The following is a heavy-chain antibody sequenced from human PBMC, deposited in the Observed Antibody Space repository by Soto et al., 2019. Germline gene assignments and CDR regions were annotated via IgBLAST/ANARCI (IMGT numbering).Heavy chain of an antibody. D-gene: IGHD5-12*01. CDR1: GFTFSSYS. Sequence: GGSLRLSCAASGFTFSSYSMNWVRQAPGKGLEWVSYISSSSTIYYADSVKGRFTISRDNAKNSLYLQMNNLRAEDTAIYYCARAPAYSGYDRDYYYGMDVCGQGSTVTVSS. J-gene: IGHJ6*02. CDR2: ISSSSTI. CDR3: ARAPAYSGYDRDYYYGMDV. V-gene: IGHV3-48*01.